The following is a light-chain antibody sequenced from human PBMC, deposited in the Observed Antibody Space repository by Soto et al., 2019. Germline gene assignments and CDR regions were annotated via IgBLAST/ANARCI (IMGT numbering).Light chain of an antibody. CDR2: GAF. V-gene: IGKV3-11*01. CDR3: HQRQSWPRT. J-gene: IGKJ1*01. CDR1: QSLSTSS. Sequence: EIVLTQSPGTLSLSPGERAPLNCRASQSLSTSSLAWYRQKPGKAPRLLIYGAFHGAAGIPAMFSASGSGTDFTLTISDVHPEDFALYCCHQRQSWPRTFGQGTKVDIK.